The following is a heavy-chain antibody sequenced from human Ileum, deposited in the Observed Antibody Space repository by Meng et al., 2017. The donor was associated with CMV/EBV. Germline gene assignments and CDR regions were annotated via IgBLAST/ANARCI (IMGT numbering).Heavy chain of an antibody. CDR2: ISYDGSNK. J-gene: IGHJ4*02. D-gene: IGHD6-13*01. CDR1: GFTFSSYA. Sequence: SGFTFSSYAMHWVRQAPGKGLEWVAVISYDGSNKYYADSVKGRFTISRDNSKNTLYLQMNSLRAEDTAVYYCARDIAAGGGYYFDYWGQGTLVTVSS. CDR3: ARDIAAGGGYYFDY. V-gene: IGHV3-30*04.